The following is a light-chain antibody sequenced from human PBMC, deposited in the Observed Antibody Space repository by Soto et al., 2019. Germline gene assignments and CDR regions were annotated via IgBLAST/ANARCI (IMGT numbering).Light chain of an antibody. CDR3: QQYGSTLSIT. CDR1: QSVNSNY. CDR2: GAS. J-gene: IGKJ5*01. V-gene: IGKV3-20*01. Sequence: EIVLTQSPGTLSLSPGERAILSCRASQSVNSNYLAWYQQKPGQAPRLLMYGASSRATGIPDRFSGSGSGTDFTLTISRLEPEDFAVYYCQQYGSTLSITFGQGTRLEIK.